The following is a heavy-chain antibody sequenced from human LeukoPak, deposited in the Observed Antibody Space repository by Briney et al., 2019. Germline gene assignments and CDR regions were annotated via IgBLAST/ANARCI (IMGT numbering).Heavy chain of an antibody. CDR3: ATGSRGDF. Sequence: PGGSLRLSCAASGFTFSDAWMTWLRQAPGKGLEWIGLIKRKSDGGTTQYAAPMKGGFTISRDDSKDTLYLQMDSLKTEDTAVYYCATGSRGDFWGQGTLVTVSS. V-gene: IGHV3-15*01. CDR1: GFTFSDAW. D-gene: IGHD2-2*01. CDR2: IKRKSDGGTT. J-gene: IGHJ4*02.